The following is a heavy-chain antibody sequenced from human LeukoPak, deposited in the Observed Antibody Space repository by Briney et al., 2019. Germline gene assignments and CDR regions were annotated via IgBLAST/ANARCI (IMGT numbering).Heavy chain of an antibody. CDR3: ARDPSAGSES. CDR1: GFTFDNYG. J-gene: IGHJ4*02. Sequence: GGSLRLSCAASGFTFDNYGMTWVRQVPGKGLEWVSGVNWNGGSTGYADSVKGRFTISRDNAKSSLYLQMNSLRVEDTAVYYCARDPSAGSESWGQGTLVTVSS. CDR2: VNWNGGST. D-gene: IGHD6-25*01. V-gene: IGHV3-20*04.